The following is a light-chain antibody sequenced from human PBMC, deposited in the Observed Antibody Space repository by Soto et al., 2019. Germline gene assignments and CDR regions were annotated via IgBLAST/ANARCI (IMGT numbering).Light chain of an antibody. CDR3: QQYNDYSWT. J-gene: IGKJ1*01. Sequence: DIQMTQSPSTLSASVGDRVAITCRASQSISIWLAWYQQKPGKAPKLLIYKGSSLESGVPSRFSGSGSGTEFTLTISSLQPDDFATYYCQQYNDYSWTFGQGTKVEIK. CDR2: KGS. V-gene: IGKV1-5*03. CDR1: QSISIW.